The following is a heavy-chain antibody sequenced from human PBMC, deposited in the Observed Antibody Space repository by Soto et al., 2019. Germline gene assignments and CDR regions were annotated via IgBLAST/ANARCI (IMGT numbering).Heavy chain of an antibody. CDR1: GFTFSHYG. CDR3: ARYSGKYQGPIDY. CDR2: ISYDGSNK. V-gene: IGHV3-30*03. Sequence: QVQLVESGGGVVQPGRSLRLSCAASGFTFSHYGIHWVRQAPGKGLEWLAVISYDGSNKHYADSVKGRFTVSRDNSKNMLYLQMSSLRAEATAVYFCARYSGKYQGPIDYWGQGTLVTVSS. D-gene: IGHD1-26*01. J-gene: IGHJ4*02.